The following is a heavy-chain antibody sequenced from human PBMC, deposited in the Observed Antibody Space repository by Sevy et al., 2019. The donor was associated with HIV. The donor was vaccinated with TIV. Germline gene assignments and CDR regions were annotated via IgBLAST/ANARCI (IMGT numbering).Heavy chain of an antibody. D-gene: IGHD2-2*01. Sequence: GGSLRLSCAASGFTFSSYSMNWVHQAPGKGLEWVSSISSSSSYIYYADSVKGRFTISRDNAKNSLYLQMNSLRAEDTAVYYCASFSSTSWPFDYWGQGTLVTVSS. CDR1: GFTFSSYS. J-gene: IGHJ4*02. CDR2: ISSSSSYI. CDR3: ASFSSTSWPFDY. V-gene: IGHV3-21*01.